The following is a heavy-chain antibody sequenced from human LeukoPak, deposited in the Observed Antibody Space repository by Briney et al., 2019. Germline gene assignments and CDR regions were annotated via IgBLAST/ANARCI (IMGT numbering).Heavy chain of an antibody. D-gene: IGHD6-6*01. CDR1: RGSISGYY. Sequence: SETLSLTCTVSRGSISGYYWSWIRQPPEKGLEWIGYIYYSGSTNYNPSLKSRVTISVDTSKNQFSLKLSSVTAADTAVYYCARGLWSSSVWFDSWGQGTLVTVSS. V-gene: IGHV4-59*01. J-gene: IGHJ5*01. CDR3: ARGLWSSSVWFDS. CDR2: IYYSGST.